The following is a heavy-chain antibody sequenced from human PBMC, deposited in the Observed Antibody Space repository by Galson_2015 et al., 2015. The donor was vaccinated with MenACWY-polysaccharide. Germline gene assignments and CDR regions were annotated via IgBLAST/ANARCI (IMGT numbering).Heavy chain of an antibody. CDR2: INPTADTI. CDR1: GYSFTNYY. Sequence: SVKVSCKASGYSFTNYYIHWLRQAPGQGLEWRGRINPTADTIHYAQKFQGRVTMTRDTSTTTVYMELISLRSEDTAVYYCAREPPSKCYFDYWGQATPVTVSS. V-gene: IGHV1-46*01. J-gene: IGHJ4*02. D-gene: IGHD2-2*01. CDR3: AREPPSKCYFDY.